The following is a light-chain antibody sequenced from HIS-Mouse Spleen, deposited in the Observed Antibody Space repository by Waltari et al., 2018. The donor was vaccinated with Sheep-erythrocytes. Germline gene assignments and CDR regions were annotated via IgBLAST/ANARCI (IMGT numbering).Light chain of an antibody. V-gene: IGLV2-23*01. CDR1: SSDVGSYNL. CDR3: CSYAGSSTPWV. J-gene: IGLJ3*02. Sequence: QSALTQPASVSGSPGQSITISCTGTSSDVGSYNLVSWHQQHPGKAPKLMIYEGSKRPSVVSNRFSGSKSGNTASLTISGLQAEDEADYYCCSYAGSSTPWVFGGGTKLTVL. CDR2: EGS.